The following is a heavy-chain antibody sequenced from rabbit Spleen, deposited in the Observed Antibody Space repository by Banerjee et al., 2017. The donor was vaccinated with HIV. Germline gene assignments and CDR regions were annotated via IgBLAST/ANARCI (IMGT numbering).Heavy chain of an antibody. D-gene: IGHD1-1*01. J-gene: IGHJ4*01. CDR1: GFSFSRSDL. CDR3: ARLRAGTDGYWDL. Sequence: QSLEESGGDLVKPGASLTLTYTASGFSFSRSDLMSWVRQAPGKGLEWIARIRGGDGNTYYASWAKGRFTISKTSSTTVTLQMTSLTAADTATYFCARLRAGTDGYWDLWGPGTLVTVS. V-gene: IGHV1S40*01. CDR2: IRGGDGNT.